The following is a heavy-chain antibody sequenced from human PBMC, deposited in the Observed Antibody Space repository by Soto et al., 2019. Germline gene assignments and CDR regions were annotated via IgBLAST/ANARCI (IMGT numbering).Heavy chain of an antibody. CDR2: VYPSGNT. CDR3: VAYSASPNWFGR. V-gene: IGHV4-38-2*01. J-gene: IGHJ5*02. CDR1: GSSVSGDFY. Sequence: SETLSLTCAVSGSSVSGDFYWAWIRQPPGKGLEWIGSVYPSGNTYYLPSLRGRISLSIDTSKNQISLTLTSVTAADTALFCCVAYSASPNWFGRWGQGTLVTVSS. D-gene: IGHD6-13*01.